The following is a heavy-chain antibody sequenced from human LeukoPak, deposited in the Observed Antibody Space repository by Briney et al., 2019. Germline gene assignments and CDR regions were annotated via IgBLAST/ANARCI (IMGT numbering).Heavy chain of an antibody. Sequence: PGGSLRLSCAASGFTFSSFGIHWVRQAPGKGLEWVAVIYYDGSNNFYSDSVKGRFTLSRDNSKNTVFLQMNSLRAEDTAVYYCAKDRGVARIAVAGHSDYWGQGTLVTVSS. J-gene: IGHJ4*02. V-gene: IGHV3-30*19. CDR1: GFTFSSFG. CDR3: AKDRGVARIAVAGHSDY. D-gene: IGHD6-19*01. CDR2: IYYDGSNN.